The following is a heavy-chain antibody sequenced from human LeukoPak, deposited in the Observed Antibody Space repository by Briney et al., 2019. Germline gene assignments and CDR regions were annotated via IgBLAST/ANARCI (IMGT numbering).Heavy chain of an antibody. CDR3: ASVYLHGMDV. J-gene: IGHJ6*02. CDR1: GYSLTTXY. CDR2: XXPXXXSX. D-gene: IGHD1-14*01. V-gene: IGHV1-46*01. Sequence: ASVKVSCKASGYSLTTXYMHWVRQAPGQGXEXXXXXXPXXXSXXXXXXXXXXXXMTXXXPTNTVYMEMSSLRIEDTAIYYCASVYLHGMDVWGQGTTVTVSS.